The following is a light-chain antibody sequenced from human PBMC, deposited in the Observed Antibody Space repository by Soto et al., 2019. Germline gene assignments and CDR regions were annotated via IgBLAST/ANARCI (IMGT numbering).Light chain of an antibody. CDR1: SSDVGGYNY. J-gene: IGLJ1*01. Sequence: QSVLAQPASVSGSPGQSITISCTGTSSDVGGYNYVSWYQQHPGKAPKLMIYEVSNRPSGVSNRFSGSKSGNTASLTISGPQAEDEADYYCSSYKSSSTRVFGTGTKVTVL. CDR3: SSYKSSSTRV. CDR2: EVS. V-gene: IGLV2-14*01.